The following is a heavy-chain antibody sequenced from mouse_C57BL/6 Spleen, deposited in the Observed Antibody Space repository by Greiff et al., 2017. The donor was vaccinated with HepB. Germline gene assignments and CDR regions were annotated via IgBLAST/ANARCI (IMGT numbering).Heavy chain of an antibody. CDR1: GFSFTSYG. Sequence: QVQLPQSGPGLVQPSQSLSITCTVSGFSFTSYGVHWVRQSPGKGLEWLGVIWRGGSTDYNAAFMSRLSITKDNSKSQLFFKMNSLQADDTAIYYCAKNGDSSGYDAMDYWGQGTSVTVSS. J-gene: IGHJ4*01. D-gene: IGHD3-2*02. CDR3: AKNGDSSGYDAMDY. CDR2: IWRGGST. V-gene: IGHV2-5*01.